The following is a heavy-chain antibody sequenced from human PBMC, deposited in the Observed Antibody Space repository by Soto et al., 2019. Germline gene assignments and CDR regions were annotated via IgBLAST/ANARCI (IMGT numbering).Heavy chain of an antibody. J-gene: IGHJ6*02. CDR3: ARGTRATQYYYYFYGMDV. CDR2: ISYSGST. Sequence: WTWIRQPPGKRLEWIGYISYSGSTNYNPSLKSRLTISLNTSKKHFSLKLSSVTAADTAVYYCARGTRATQYYYYFYGMDVWGQGTTVTVSS. V-gene: IGHV4-61*03.